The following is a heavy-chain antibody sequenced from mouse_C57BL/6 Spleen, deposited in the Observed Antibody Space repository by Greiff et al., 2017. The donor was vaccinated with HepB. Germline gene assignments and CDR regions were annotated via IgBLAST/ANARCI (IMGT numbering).Heavy chain of an antibody. CDR2: ISSGSSTI. J-gene: IGHJ4*01. CDR1: GFTFSDYG. CDR3: ARRASSDYAMDY. V-gene: IGHV5-17*01. D-gene: IGHD1-1*01. Sequence: DVHLVESGGGLVKPGGSLKLSCAASGFTFSDYGMHWVRQAPEKGLEWVAYISSGSSTIYYADTVKGRFTISRDNAKNTLFLQMTSLRSEDTAMYYCARRASSDYAMDYWGQGTSVTVSS.